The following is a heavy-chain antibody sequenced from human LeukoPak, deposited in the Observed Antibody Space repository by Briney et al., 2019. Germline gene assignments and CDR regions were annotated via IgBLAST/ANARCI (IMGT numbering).Heavy chain of an antibody. CDR2: INPNSGGT. CDR1: GYTFTGYY. V-gene: IGHV1-2*06. CDR3: AGVHYYDSYYGMDV. D-gene: IGHD3-22*01. J-gene: IGHJ6*02. Sequence: ASVKVSCKASGYTFTGYYMHWVRQAPGQGLEWMGRINPNSGGTNYAQRFQGRVTMTRDTSISTAYMELSRLRSDDTAVYYCAGVHYYDSYYGMDVWGQGTTVTVSS.